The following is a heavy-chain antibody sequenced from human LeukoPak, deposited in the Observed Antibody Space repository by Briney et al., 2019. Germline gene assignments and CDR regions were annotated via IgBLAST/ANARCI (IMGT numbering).Heavy chain of an antibody. CDR2: MNPNSGNT. D-gene: IGHD5-24*01. J-gene: IGHJ3*02. CDR3: ARVRDGYNDAYDI. V-gene: IGHV1-8*01. Sequence: ASVKVSCKASGYTFTSYDINWVRQATGQGLECMGWMNPNSGNTGYAQKFQDRVTMTRDTSASTVYMELSSLKSEDTAVYYCARVRDGYNDAYDIWGQGTMVTVTS. CDR1: GYTFTSYD.